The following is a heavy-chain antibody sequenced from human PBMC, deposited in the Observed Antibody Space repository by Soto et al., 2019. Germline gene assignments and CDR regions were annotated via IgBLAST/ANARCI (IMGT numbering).Heavy chain of an antibody. CDR2: ITTNGHT. V-gene: IGHV3-23*01. J-gene: IGHJ4*02. CDR3: AKGLLNGRWYAAD. CDR1: GFTFSNCV. D-gene: IGHD6-13*01. Sequence: PGESLKISCETSGFTFSNCVMTWVRQPPGKRLEWVSVITTNGHTDYADSVKGRFTISRDNSKNTAYLQMNSLRAEDTAVYYCAKGLLNGRWYAADWGQGTLVTVSS.